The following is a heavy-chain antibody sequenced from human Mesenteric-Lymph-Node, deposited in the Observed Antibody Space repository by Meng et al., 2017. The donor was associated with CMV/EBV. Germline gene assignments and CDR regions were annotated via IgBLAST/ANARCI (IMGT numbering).Heavy chain of an antibody. Sequence: LSLTCAASGFTFSSHEMNWVRQAPGQGLEWISYISSSGSTTYYADSVKGRFTISRDNAENALYLQMNSLRPEDTAVYYCAREAYDSWRYFDHWGQGTLVTVSS. V-gene: IGHV3-48*03. CDR1: GFTFSSHE. CDR3: AREAYDSWRYFDH. D-gene: IGHD3-3*01. J-gene: IGHJ4*02. CDR2: ISSSGSTT.